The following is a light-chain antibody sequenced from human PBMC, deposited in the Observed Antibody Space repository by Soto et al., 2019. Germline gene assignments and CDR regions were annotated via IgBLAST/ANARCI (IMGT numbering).Light chain of an antibody. CDR3: MQGRHLAWT. J-gene: IGKJ1*01. V-gene: IGKV2-30*01. CDR1: QSLENSDGKTY. CDR2: EVS. Sequence: DVVMTQSPLSLPVTLGQSASISCTSSQSLENSDGKTYLSWFKQRPGQSPRRLISEVSKRDSGVPDRIRGSGLGTDFTLHISSVEAEDVGVYYCMQGRHLAWTFGQGTKVDIK.